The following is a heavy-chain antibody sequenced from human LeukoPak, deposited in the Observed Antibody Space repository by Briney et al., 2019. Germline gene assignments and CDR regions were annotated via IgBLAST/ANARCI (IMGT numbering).Heavy chain of an antibody. Sequence: GGSLRLSCAASGFTFSSYSMNWVRQAPGKGLEWVSAISGSGGSTYYADSVKGRFTISRDNSKNTLYLQMNSLRAEDTAVYYCAKAPRRDGYNLGDYWGQGTLVTVSS. J-gene: IGHJ4*02. CDR1: GFTFSSYS. V-gene: IGHV3-23*01. CDR3: AKAPRRDGYNLGDY. CDR2: ISGSGGST. D-gene: IGHD5-24*01.